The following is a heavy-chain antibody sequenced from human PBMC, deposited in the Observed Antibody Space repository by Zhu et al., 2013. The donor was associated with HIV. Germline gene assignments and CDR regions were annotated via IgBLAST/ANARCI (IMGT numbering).Heavy chain of an antibody. V-gene: IGHV1-69*01. J-gene: IGHJ4*02. D-gene: IGHD3-16*02. CDR3: ARQGVRITFGELSLPFDS. CDR2: IIPIFGAA. Sequence: QVQLVQSGAEVKKPGSSVKVSCKASGGTFSSDTFSWVRQGPGQGLEWMGGIIPIFGAANYAQKFQGRVTISADESTNTAYMELRSLKSEDTAVYFCARQGVRITFGELSLPFDSWGQGTMVIVSS. CDR1: GGTFSSDT.